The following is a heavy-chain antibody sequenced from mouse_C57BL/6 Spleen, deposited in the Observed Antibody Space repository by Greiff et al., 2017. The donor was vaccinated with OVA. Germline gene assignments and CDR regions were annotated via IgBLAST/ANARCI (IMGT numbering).Heavy chain of an antibody. CDR1: GYTFTSYG. J-gene: IGHJ2*01. CDR2: IYPRSGNT. CDR3: ARWGSEPYYFDY. V-gene: IGHV1-81*01. Sequence: VKVVESGAELARPGASVKLSCKASGYTFTSYGISWVKQRTGQGLEWIGEIYPRSGNTYYNEKFKGKATLTADKSSSTAYMELRSLTSEDSAVYFCARWGSEPYYFDYWGQGTTLTVAS.